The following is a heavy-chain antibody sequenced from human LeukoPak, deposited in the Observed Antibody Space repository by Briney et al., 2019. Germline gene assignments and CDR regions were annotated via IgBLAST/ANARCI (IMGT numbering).Heavy chain of an antibody. J-gene: IGHJ4*02. CDR1: GGSISSNNW. CDR3: ARVNINNWHSCDY. V-gene: IGHV4-4*02. D-gene: IGHD1-1*01. CDR2: IYHSGSP. Sequence: PSETLSLTCAVSGGSISSNNWWGWVRQPPGKGLEWIGEIYHSGSPNYDPSLKSRVTISVDKSRNHFSLNLSSVTAADTAVYYCARVNINNWHSCDYWGQGTLVTVSS.